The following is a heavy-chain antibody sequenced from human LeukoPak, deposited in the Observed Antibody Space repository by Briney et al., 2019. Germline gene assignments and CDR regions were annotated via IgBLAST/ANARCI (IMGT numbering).Heavy chain of an antibody. D-gene: IGHD5-12*01. CDR3: ARVGAIVARLPHFDY. CDR1: GFTFGGYW. V-gene: IGHV3-74*01. Sequence: GGSLRLSCAASGFTFGGYWMHWVRQAPGKGLVWVSRINSDGSRTSYADSVKGRFTVSRDNAKNTLYPQMNSLRAEDTAVYYCARVGAIVARLPHFDYWGQGTLVTVSS. CDR2: INSDGSRT. J-gene: IGHJ4*02.